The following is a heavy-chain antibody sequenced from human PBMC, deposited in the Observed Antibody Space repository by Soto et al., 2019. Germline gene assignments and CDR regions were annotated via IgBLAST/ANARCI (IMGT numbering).Heavy chain of an antibody. Sequence: EVQLVESGGGLVQPGGSPRLSCTASGFTFSTYAMNWVRQAPGKGLEWVSSITRTGNYIYYADSLKGRFTISRDNAKNSVYLEMNNLRAEDTAVYFCVRGTYSRRPNEGEFWGQGTLLTVSS. V-gene: IGHV3-21*02. CDR3: VRGTYSRRPNEGEF. CDR2: ITRTGNYI. D-gene: IGHD6-13*01. J-gene: IGHJ4*02. CDR1: GFTFSTYA.